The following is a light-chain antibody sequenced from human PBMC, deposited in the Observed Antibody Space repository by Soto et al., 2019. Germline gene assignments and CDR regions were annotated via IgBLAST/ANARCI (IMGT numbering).Light chain of an antibody. CDR3: MQSTQLPPT. CDR1: QSLLHITGETF. V-gene: IGKV2D-29*02. CDR2: EVS. Sequence: DVVMTQTPLSLSVTPGQPASISCKSSQSLLHITGETFLFWYLQKPGQSPQLLIYEVSTRVSGVPERFGGSGSGTDFTLDISRVETDDVVIYYCMQSTQLPPTFGQGTRLGIE. J-gene: IGKJ5*01.